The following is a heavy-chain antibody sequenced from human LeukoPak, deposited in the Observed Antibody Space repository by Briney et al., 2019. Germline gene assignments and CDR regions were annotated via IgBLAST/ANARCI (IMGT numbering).Heavy chain of an antibody. V-gene: IGHV3-11*01. Sequence: KPGGSLRLSCAASGFTFSDYYISWIRQAPGKGLEWVSYISSSGSTIYYADSVKGRFTISRDNAKNSLYLQMNSLRAEDTAVYYCASSKVAYYYGSGCLTFDYWGQGTLVTVSS. J-gene: IGHJ4*02. CDR3: ASSKVAYYYGSGCLTFDY. D-gene: IGHD3-10*01. CDR1: GFTFSDYY. CDR2: ISSSGSTI.